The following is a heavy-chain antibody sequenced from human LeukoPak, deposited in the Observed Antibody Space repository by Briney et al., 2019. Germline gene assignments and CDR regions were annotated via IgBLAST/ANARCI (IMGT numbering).Heavy chain of an antibody. CDR3: AKSVVVAAAFDY. V-gene: IGHV3-21*01. CDR2: ISSSSSYI. CDR1: GFTFSSYT. J-gene: IGHJ4*02. D-gene: IGHD2-15*01. Sequence: PGRSLRLSCAASGFTFSSYTMNWVRQAPGKGLEWVSSISSSSSYIYYADSVKGRFTISRDNAKNSLYLQMNSLRAEDTAVYYCAKSVVVAAAFDYWGQGTLVTVSS.